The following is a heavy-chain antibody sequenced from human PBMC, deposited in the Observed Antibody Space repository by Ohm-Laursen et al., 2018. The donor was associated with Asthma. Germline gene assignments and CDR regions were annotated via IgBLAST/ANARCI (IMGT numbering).Heavy chain of an antibody. D-gene: IGHD7-27*01. CDR3: AAWGSENF. V-gene: IGHV3-48*01. J-gene: IGHJ4*02. Sequence: SLRLSCTASGFTFSLYAINWVRQAPGKGLEWVSYISSDDVTIYYADSVKGRFTISRDNAKHSLYLQMTSLRVEDTAVYYCAAWGSENFWGQGTLVTVS. CDR1: GFTFSLYA. CDR2: ISSDDVTI.